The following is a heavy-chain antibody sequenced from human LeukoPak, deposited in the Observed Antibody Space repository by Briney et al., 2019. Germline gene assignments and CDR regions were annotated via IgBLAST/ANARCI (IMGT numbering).Heavy chain of an antibody. CDR3: ARDSGVTIFGVVISSGNYYGMDV. J-gene: IGHJ6*02. D-gene: IGHD3-3*01. CDR1: GFTFSSYW. CDR2: IKQDGSEK. V-gene: IGHV3-7*03. Sequence: GGSLRLSCAASGFTFSSYWMSWVRQAPGKGLEWVANIKQDGSEKYYVDSVKGRFTISRDNAKNSLYLQMNSLRAEDTAVYYCARDSGVTIFGVVISSGNYYGMDVWGQGTTVTVSS.